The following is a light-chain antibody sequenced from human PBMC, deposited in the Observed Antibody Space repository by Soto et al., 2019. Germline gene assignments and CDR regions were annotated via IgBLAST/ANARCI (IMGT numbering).Light chain of an antibody. CDR1: NIGRKS. J-gene: IGLJ2*01. Sequence: SYELTQSPSVSVAPGQTARVTCGGNNIGRKSVFSYQQKPGQAPVLVVYDDRARPSGIPERFSGSNSGHTATLTISRVEAGDEADYYCQVWDSSSDHVVFGGGTKLTVL. CDR2: DDR. V-gene: IGLV3-21*02. CDR3: QVWDSSSDHVV.